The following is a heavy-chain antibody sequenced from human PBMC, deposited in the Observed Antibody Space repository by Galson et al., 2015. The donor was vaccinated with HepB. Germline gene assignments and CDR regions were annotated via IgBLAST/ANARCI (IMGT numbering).Heavy chain of an antibody. D-gene: IGHD6-13*01. V-gene: IGHV3-33*01. CDR3: ARGRGSSSPLGYYYMDV. CDR2: IWYDGSNK. J-gene: IGHJ6*03. Sequence: SLRLSCAASGSTFSSYGMHWVRQAPGKGLEWVAVIWYDGSNKYYADSVKGRFTISRDNSKNTLYLQMNSLRAEDTAVYYCARGRGSSSPLGYYYMDVWGKGTTVTVSS. CDR1: GSTFSSYG.